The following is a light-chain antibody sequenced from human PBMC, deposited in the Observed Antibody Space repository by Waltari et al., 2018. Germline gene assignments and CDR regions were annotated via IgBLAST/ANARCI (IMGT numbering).Light chain of an antibody. V-gene: IGKV1-33*01. CDR3: QQYDILPYT. Sequence: DIQMTQSPSPLSASVGDRVTITCQASKDISNYLSWYQQKPGKAPKLLIYDASNLETGVPSRFSGSGSGTDFTFTINSLQPEDIATYYCQQYDILPYTFGQGTKLEIK. CDR2: DAS. CDR1: KDISNY. J-gene: IGKJ2*01.